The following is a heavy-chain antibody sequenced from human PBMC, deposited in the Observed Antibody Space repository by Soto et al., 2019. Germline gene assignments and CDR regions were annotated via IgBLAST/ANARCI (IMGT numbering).Heavy chain of an antibody. CDR1: GGTFSSYA. D-gene: IGHD2-8*01. CDR3: ARHKSVEDIVLMVYAPHYYYYYGMDV. J-gene: IGHJ6*02. V-gene: IGHV1-69*13. Sequence: GASVKVSCKASGGTFSSYAISRVRQAPGQGLEWMGGIIPIFGTANYAQKFQGRVTITADESTSTAYMELSSLRSEDTAVYYCARHKSVEDIVLMVYAPHYYYYYGMDVWGQGTTVTVSS. CDR2: IIPIFGTA.